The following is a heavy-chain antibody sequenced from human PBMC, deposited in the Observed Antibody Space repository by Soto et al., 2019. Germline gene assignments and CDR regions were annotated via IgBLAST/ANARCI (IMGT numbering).Heavy chain of an antibody. CDR3: AKVLKAVAGTYDY. V-gene: IGHV3-23*01. J-gene: IGHJ4*02. CDR1: GFTFSIYA. Sequence: EVQLLESGGGLVQPGGSLRLSCAASGFTFSIYAMSWVRQAPGKGLEWVSAISGSGDYTYYADSVKGRFAISRDNSKNTLYLQMNSLRAEDTAVYYCAKVLKAVAGTYDYWGPGTLVTVSS. CDR2: ISGSGDYT. D-gene: IGHD6-19*01.